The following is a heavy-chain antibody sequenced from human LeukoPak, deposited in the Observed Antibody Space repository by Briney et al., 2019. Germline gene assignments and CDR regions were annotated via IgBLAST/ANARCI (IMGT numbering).Heavy chain of an antibody. J-gene: IGHJ4*02. Sequence: GGSLRLSCAASGFTFSSYSINWVRQAPGKGLEWVSSISSSSSYIYYADSVKGRFTISRDNAKNSLYLQMNSLRAEDTAVYYCASQLKGATQDVWGQGTLVTVSS. V-gene: IGHV3-21*01. D-gene: IGHD1-26*01. CDR3: ASQLKGATQDV. CDR2: ISSSSSYI. CDR1: GFTFSSYS.